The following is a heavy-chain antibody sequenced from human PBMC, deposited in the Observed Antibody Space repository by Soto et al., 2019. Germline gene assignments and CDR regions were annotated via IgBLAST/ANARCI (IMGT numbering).Heavy chain of an antibody. CDR1: GCTFSSYA. Sequence: GGSLRLSCAASGCTFSSYAMSWVLQAPGKGLEWVSAISGSGGSTYYADSVKGRFTISRDNSKNTLYLQMNSLRAEDTAVYYCAKGYDILTGYSHWQGLVQGYYYYGMDVWGQGTTVTVAS. J-gene: IGHJ6*02. CDR3: AKGYDILTGYSHWQGLVQGYYYYGMDV. CDR2: ISGSGGST. D-gene: IGHD3-9*01. V-gene: IGHV3-23*01.